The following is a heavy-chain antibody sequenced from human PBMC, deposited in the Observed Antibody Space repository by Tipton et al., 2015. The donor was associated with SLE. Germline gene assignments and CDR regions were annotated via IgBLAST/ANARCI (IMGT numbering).Heavy chain of an antibody. CDR1: GFTFDSYG. V-gene: IGHV3-33*03. CDR2: IWYDGSNK. Sequence: SLRLSCAASGFTFDSYGMHWVRQAPGKGLEWVAVIWYDGSNKYYADSVKGRFTISRDNSKNTLYLQMNSLRAEDTAVYYCATGECSGVICYANYRYVMDVSGQGTTVSVSS. D-gene: IGHD2-15*01. CDR3: ATGECSGVICYANYRYVMDV. J-gene: IGHJ6*02.